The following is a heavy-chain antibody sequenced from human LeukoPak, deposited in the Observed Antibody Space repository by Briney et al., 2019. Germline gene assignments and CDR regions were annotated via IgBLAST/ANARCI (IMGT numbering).Heavy chain of an antibody. J-gene: IGHJ4*02. D-gene: IGHD3-22*01. CDR1: GGSISSGPYY. Sequence: SETLSLTCTVSGGSISSGPYYWGWIRQPPGKGPEWIGNIYYGENTYYNPSLKSRVTISIDTSKNQFYLKLSSLTAADTAVYYCARRDDSSGYHKIFDYWGPGTLVTVSS. V-gene: IGHV4-39*01. CDR2: IYYGENT. CDR3: ARRDDSSGYHKIFDY.